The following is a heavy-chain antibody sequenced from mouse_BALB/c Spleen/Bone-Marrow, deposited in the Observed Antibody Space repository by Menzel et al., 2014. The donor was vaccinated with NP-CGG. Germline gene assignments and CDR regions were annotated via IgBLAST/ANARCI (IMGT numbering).Heavy chain of an antibody. J-gene: IGHJ2*01. CDR1: GFTFXNYW. V-gene: IGHV6-6*02. D-gene: IGHD1-1*01. CDR3: TRAHFCVSSYYFDY. Sequence: EVQLQQSGGGLVQPGGSMKLSCVASGFTFXNYWMNWVRQSPEKGLEWVAEIRLKSNNYATHYAESVKGRFTISRDESKSSVYLQMNNLRAEDAGIYYCTRAHFCVSSYYFDYWGQGTTLTVSS. CDR2: IRLKSNNYAT.